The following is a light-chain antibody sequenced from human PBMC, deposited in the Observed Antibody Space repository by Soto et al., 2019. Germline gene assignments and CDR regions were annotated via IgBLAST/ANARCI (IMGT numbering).Light chain of an antibody. V-gene: IGKV3-15*01. Sequence: EIVMTQSPATLSVSPGERATLSCRASQSVSSNLAWYQQKPGQAPRLLIYGASTRDTGIPDRVSGSGSGTEVTLTISSLQSEDFAVYYCQQYNNWPKTFGQGTKVDI. J-gene: IGKJ1*01. CDR3: QQYNNWPKT. CDR2: GAS. CDR1: QSVSSN.